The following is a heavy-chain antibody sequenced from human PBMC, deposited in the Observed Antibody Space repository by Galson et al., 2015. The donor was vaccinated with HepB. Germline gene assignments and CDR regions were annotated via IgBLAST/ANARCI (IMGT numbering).Heavy chain of an antibody. CDR3: ARHDGDAREGVAFDM. D-gene: IGHD5-24*01. V-gene: IGHV3-7*03. J-gene: IGHJ3*02. Sequence: SLRLSCAASGFTFSTYWMSWVRQAPGKGLGWVASIKQDGSEKYYVDSVKGRFTISRDNAKNSLYLQMNSLRAEDTAVYYCARHDGDAREGVAFDMWGQGTMVTVSS. CDR2: IKQDGSEK. CDR1: GFTFSTYW.